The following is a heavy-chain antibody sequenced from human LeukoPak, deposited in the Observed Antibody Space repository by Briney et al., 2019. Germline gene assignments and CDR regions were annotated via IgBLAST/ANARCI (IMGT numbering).Heavy chain of an antibody. D-gene: IGHD3-9*01. J-gene: IGHJ4*02. CDR2: ISGSGGST. Sequence: PGGSLRLSCAASGFTFSSYPMSWVRQAPGKGLEWVSAISGSGGSTYYADSVKGRFTISRDNSKNTLYLQMNSLRAEDTAVYYCTTMGRYFDENDYWGQGTLVTVSS. CDR3: TTMGRYFDENDY. CDR1: GFTFSSYP. V-gene: IGHV3-23*01.